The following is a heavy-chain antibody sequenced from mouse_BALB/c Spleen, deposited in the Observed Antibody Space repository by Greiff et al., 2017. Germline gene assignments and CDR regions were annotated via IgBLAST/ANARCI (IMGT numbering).Heavy chain of an antibody. CDR3: TRRGISTVVAPFDY. CDR1: GFTFTDYE. CDR2: IDPETGGT. D-gene: IGHD1-1*01. J-gene: IGHJ2*01. V-gene: IGHV1-15*01. Sequence: QVQLQQSGAELVRPGASVTLSCKASGFTFTDYEMHWVKQTPVHGLEWIGAIDPETGGTAYNQKFKGKATLTADKSSSTAYMELRSLTSEDSAVYYCTRRGISTVVAPFDYWGQGTTVTVSS.